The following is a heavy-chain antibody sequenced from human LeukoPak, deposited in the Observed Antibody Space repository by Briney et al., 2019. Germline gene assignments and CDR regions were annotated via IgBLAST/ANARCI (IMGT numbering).Heavy chain of an antibody. CDR2: IRSKANSYAT. V-gene: IGHV3-73*01. CDR3: TRLIAAAGIYY. CDR1: GFTFSGSA. Sequence: GGSLRLSCAASGFTFSGSAMHWVRQASGKGLEWVGRIRSKANSYATAYAASVKGRSTISRDDSKNTAYLQMNSLKTEDTAVCYCTRLIAAAGIYYWGQGTLVTVSS. D-gene: IGHD6-13*01. J-gene: IGHJ4*02.